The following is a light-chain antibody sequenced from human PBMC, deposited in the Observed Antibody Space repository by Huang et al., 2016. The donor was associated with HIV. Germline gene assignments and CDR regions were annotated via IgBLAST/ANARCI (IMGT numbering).Light chain of an antibody. CDR2: WAS. CDR1: RSVFFGSNNTNY. Sequence: DILMTQSPDFLAVSLGERATIKCRSSRSVFFGSNNTNYIAWYQQKPGKPPKLLIHWASTRESGVPDRFSGSGSGTDFTLTISSLQAEDVAIYYFQQYYTTPFTFGPGTKVDIK. V-gene: IGKV4-1*01. J-gene: IGKJ3*01. CDR3: QQYYTTPFT.